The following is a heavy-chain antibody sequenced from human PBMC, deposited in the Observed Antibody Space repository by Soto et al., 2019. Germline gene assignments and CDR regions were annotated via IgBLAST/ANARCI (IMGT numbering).Heavy chain of an antibody. CDR2: IYYSGST. CDR3: ASGASEYQLLYWFDP. CDR1: GGSISSSSYY. D-gene: IGHD2-2*01. J-gene: IGHJ5*02. V-gene: IGHV4-39*01. Sequence: PSETLSLTCTVSGGSISSSSYYWGWIRQPPGKGLEWIGSIYYSGSTYHNPSLKSRVTISVDTSKNQFSLKLSSVTAADTAVYYCASGASEYQLLYWFDPWGQGTLVTVSS.